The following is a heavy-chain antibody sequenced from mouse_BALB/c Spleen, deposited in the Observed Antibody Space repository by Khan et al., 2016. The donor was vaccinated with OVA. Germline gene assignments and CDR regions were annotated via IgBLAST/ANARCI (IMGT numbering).Heavy chain of an antibody. CDR2: IGPGSSNT. Sequence: DLVKPGTSVKLYCNASGYTFTSYWINWIKQRPGQGLEWIGRIGPGSSNTYYNEMFKGKASLTVDTSSSTAYLQLSTLSSEDSAVFFCERENYDGRSCYAMDYWGQGTTVTVSS. CDR3: ERENYDGRSCYAMDY. V-gene: IGHV1S41*01. CDR1: GYTFTSYW. D-gene: IGHD1-1*01. J-gene: IGHJ4*01.